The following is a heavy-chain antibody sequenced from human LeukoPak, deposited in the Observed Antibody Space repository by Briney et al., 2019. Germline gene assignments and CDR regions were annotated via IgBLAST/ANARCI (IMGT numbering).Heavy chain of an antibody. CDR3: ARNYVTFGTGSDY. CDR1: GFTLSNHW. J-gene: IGHJ4*02. Sequence: SGGSLRLSCAASGFTLSNHWMIWVRQAPGKGLEWVSFISSSSSYIYYADSVKGRFTISRDNAKNSLYLQMNSLRAEDTAVYYCARNYVTFGTGSDYWGQGTLVTVSS. V-gene: IGHV3-21*01. D-gene: IGHD3/OR15-3a*01. CDR2: ISSSSSYI.